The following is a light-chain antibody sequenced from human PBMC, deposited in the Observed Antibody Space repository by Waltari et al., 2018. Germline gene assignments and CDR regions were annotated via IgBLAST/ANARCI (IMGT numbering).Light chain of an antibody. V-gene: IGLV3-1*01. Sequence: SYELTQPPSVSVSPGQTATITCSGDRVADNYIWWYQQRPGQSPLLVIFHHSQRPSGIPERFGGSTSGNTATLTIREAQTMDEADYYCQAWVSRTVVFGGGTKLTVL. CDR2: HHS. CDR3: QAWVSRTVV. CDR1: RVADNY. J-gene: IGLJ2*01.